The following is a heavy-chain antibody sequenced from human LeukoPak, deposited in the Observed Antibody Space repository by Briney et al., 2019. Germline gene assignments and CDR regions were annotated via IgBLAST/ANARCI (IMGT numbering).Heavy chain of an antibody. CDR3: AKAGFEVVVPAAVDY. J-gene: IGHJ4*02. V-gene: IGHV3-23*01. Sequence: GSLRLSCAASGFTFSSYAMSWVRQAPGKGLEWVSAISGSGGSTYYADSVKGRFTISRDNSKNTLYLQMNSLRAEDTAVYYCAKAGFEVVVPAAVDYWGQGTLVTVSS. CDR2: ISGSGGST. CDR1: GFTFSSYA. D-gene: IGHD2-2*01.